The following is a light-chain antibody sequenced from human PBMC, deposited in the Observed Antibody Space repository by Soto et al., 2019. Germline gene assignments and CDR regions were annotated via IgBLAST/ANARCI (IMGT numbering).Light chain of an antibody. CDR1: QSIGSS. V-gene: IGKV3-11*01. CDR2: DES. CDR3: HHYET. Sequence: EIVLTQSPATLSLFPGERATLSCRASQSIGSSLAWYQQRPGQAPRLLIYDESKRATGIPARFSGSGSGTEFTLTISRLEHEDFTVYYCHHYETFGQGTKVDIK. J-gene: IGKJ1*01.